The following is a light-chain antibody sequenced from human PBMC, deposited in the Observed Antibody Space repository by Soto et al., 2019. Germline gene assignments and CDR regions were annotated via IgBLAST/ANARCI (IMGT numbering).Light chain of an antibody. V-gene: IGLV2-14*03. J-gene: IGLJ2*01. CDR3: SSYTSGSSLWI. CDR2: DVT. Sequence: QSVLTQPASVSGSPGQSITISCTGTSSDIGGYNYVSWYQQHPDKAPKLIISDVTDRPSGVSNRFSGSKSGSTASLTISGLQPEDEAVYYCSSYTSGSSLWIFGGGTKLTVL. CDR1: SSDIGGYNY.